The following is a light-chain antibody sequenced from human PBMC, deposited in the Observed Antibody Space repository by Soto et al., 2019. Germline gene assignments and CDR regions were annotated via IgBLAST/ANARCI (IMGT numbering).Light chain of an antibody. V-gene: IGKV3-15*01. Sequence: EIVMTQSPATLSVSLGERAILSCRASQSISSNLAWYQQKPGQAPRLLISGASTRATGIPARFSGSGSGTEFTLTISSLQSEDFAVYYCQQYNNWPPITFGGGTKVEIK. CDR1: QSISSN. J-gene: IGKJ4*01. CDR3: QQYNNWPPIT. CDR2: GAS.